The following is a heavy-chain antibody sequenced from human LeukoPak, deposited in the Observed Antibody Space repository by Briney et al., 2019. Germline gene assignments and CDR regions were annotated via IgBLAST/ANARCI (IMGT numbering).Heavy chain of an antibody. CDR1: GFTLSSYN. Sequence: GSLRLSCSASGFTLSSYNMNWVRQAPGKGLEWVSYISSSSGTIYYADSVKGRFTISRDNANNSLYLQMNSLRGEDTAVYYCERITIFGVVLPSRDMDVWGKGTTVIVS. V-gene: IGHV3-48*01. J-gene: IGHJ6*03. CDR3: ERITIFGVVLPSRDMDV. D-gene: IGHD3-3*01. CDR2: ISSSSGTI.